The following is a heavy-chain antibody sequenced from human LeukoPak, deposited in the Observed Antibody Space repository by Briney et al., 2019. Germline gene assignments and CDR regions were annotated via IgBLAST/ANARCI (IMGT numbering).Heavy chain of an antibody. Sequence: SETLSLTCAVYGGSFSGYYWSWIRQPPGKGLEWIGSIYYSGSTYYNPSLKSRVTISVDTSKNQFSLKLSSVTAADTAVYYCARRVVRGVPGTNWFDPWGQGTLVTVSS. J-gene: IGHJ5*02. D-gene: IGHD3-10*01. V-gene: IGHV4-34*01. CDR3: ARRVVRGVPGTNWFDP. CDR2: IYYSGST. CDR1: GGSFSGYY.